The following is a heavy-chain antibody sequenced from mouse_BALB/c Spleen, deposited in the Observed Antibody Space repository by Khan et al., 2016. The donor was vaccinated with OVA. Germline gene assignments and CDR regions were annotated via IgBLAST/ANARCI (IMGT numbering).Heavy chain of an antibody. V-gene: IGHV3-2*02. Sequence: EVQLQESGPGLVKPSQSLSLTCTVTGYSITSEYTRNWIRQFPGNKLEWMGFIRYSGNTRYNPSLKSRISITPDTSNNQFFLQLNSVTSEDTATYYCARKNYYDYDPFPYWGQGTLVTVSA. CDR2: IRYSGNT. J-gene: IGHJ3*01. CDR3: ARKNYYDYDPFPY. D-gene: IGHD2-4*01. CDR1: GYSITSEYT.